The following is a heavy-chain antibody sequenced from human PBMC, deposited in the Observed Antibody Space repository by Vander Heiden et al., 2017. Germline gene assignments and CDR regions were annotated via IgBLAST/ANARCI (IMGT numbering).Heavy chain of an antibody. V-gene: IGHV3-33*01. J-gene: IGHJ4*02. CDR3: GRDESTSAWFAIDY. CDR2: IWSDGKRK. Sequence: QVHLVDSGGGVVQPGRSLRLACTVSGCTFSSYGMHWVRQAPGSGLEWVAVIWSDGKRKYHADSVKGRFTISKDNSKNTLYLQMNSLRVDDTAVYYCGRDESTSAWFAIDYWGRGTLVTLSS. CDR1: GCTFSSYG. D-gene: IGHD6-19*01.